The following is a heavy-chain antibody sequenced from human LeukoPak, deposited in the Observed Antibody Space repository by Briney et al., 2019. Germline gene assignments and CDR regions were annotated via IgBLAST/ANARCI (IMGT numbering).Heavy chain of an antibody. CDR3: ARMVVVAATLMGYFDL. D-gene: IGHD2-15*01. J-gene: IGHJ2*01. CDR2: ISGNNGNT. V-gene: IGHV1-18*01. Sequence: ASVKVSCKSSGYTFTTYGISWVRQAPGQGLEWMGWISGNNGNTNYAQKFQGKVTMTTDTSTSTVYMELRSLRSDDTAVYYCARMVVVAATLMGYFDLWGRGTLVTVSS. CDR1: GYTFTTYG.